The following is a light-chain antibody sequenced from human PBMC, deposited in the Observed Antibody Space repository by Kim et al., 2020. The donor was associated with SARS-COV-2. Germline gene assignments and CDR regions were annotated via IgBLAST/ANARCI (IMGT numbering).Light chain of an antibody. V-gene: IGKV1-39*01. CDR3: QQSYTTPHT. J-gene: IGKJ2*01. CDR1: QNIRRF. CDR2: AAS. Sequence: SASVGDRVTSTCRASQNIRRFLNWYQQKPGKAPSLLIFAASSLESGVPSRFGGDGSGTDFTLTISSLQPEDFATYDCQQSYTTPHTFGQGTKLEI.